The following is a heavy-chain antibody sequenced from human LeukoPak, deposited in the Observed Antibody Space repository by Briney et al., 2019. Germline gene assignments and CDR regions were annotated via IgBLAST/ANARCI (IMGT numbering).Heavy chain of an antibody. CDR2: IYYSGST. Sequence: SQTLSLTCTVSGGSISSGDYYWSWIRQPPGKGLEWIGYIYYSGSTYYNPSLKSRVTLSVDTSKNQFSLKLSSVTAADTAVYYCARGTYYDILTGSSWYFDYWGQGTLVTVSS. CDR3: ARGTYYDILTGSSWYFDY. V-gene: IGHV4-30-4*08. D-gene: IGHD3-9*01. CDR1: GGSISSGDYY. J-gene: IGHJ4*02.